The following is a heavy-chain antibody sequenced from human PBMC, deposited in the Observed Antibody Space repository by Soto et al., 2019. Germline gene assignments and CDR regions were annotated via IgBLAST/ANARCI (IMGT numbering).Heavy chain of an antibody. Sequence: GGSLRLSCAASGFTFSSYAMSWVRQAPGKGLEWVSAISGSGGSTYYADSVKGRFTISRDNSKNTLYLQMNSLRAEDTGVYNCAKVNYYESRGYYYFDYWGQGTLCTVSS. CDR3: AKVNYYESRGYYYFDY. CDR2: ISGSGGST. D-gene: IGHD3-22*01. J-gene: IGHJ4*02. CDR1: GFTFSSYA. V-gene: IGHV3-23*01.